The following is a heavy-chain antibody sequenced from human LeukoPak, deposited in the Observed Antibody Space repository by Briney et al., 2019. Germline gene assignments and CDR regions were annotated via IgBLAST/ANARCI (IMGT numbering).Heavy chain of an antibody. CDR1: GGSFSGYY. CDR2: INHSGST. Sequence: SGTLSLTCAVYGGSFSGYYWSWIRQPPGKGLEWIGEINHSGSTNYNPSLKSRVTISVDTSKNQFSLKLSSVTAADTAVHYCARAVRGSGSPHWGQGTLVTVSS. V-gene: IGHV4-34*01. J-gene: IGHJ4*02. D-gene: IGHD3-10*01. CDR3: ARAVRGSGSPH.